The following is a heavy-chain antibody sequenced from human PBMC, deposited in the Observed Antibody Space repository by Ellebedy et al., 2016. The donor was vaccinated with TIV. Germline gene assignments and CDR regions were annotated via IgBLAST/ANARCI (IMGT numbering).Heavy chain of an antibody. V-gene: IGHV3-53*01. CDR3: AKTASKGRGWRTPIDY. D-gene: IGHD6-19*01. Sequence: LSLTCAASGFSVSSSYLTWVRQAPEKGLEWVSVLHSGGNTNYADSVKGRFTISRDNSKNTLYLQMDSLRAEDTAVYYCAKTASKGRGWRTPIDYWGQGTLVTVSS. CDR2: LHSGGNT. J-gene: IGHJ4*02. CDR1: GFSVSSSY.